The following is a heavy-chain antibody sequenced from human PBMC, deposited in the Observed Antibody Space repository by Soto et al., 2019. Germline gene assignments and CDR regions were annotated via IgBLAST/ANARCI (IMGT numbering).Heavy chain of an antibody. CDR2: IYWHDDK. J-gene: IGHJ6*02. CDR3: AHSRSASYYYGMDV. V-gene: IGHV2-5*01. Sequence: QITLKESGPTLVKPTQTLTLTCTFSGFSLSTSGVGVGWIRQPPGKALEWLALIYWHDDKRHNPSLKSRLTITKYTSKNQVVLTMTNMDPVDTATYYCAHSRSASYYYGMDVWGQGTTVTVSS. CDR1: GFSLSTSGVG.